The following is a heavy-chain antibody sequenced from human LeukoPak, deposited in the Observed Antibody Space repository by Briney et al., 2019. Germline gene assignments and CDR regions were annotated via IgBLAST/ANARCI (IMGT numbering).Heavy chain of an antibody. V-gene: IGHV4-34*01. CDR3: ARDPERHYDSWSGYYEGDY. J-gene: IGHJ4*02. Sequence: PSETLSLTCAVYGGSFSGYYWSWIRQPPGKGLEWVGEINHSGSTNYNPSLKSRVTISVDTSKNQFSLKLSSVTAADTAVYYCARDPERHYDSWSGYYEGDYWGQGTLVTVSS. CDR1: GGSFSGYY. CDR2: INHSGST. D-gene: IGHD3-3*01.